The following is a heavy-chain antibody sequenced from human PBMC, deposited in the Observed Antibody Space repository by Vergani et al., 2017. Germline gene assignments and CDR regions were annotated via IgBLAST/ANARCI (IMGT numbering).Heavy chain of an antibody. Sequence: EKQLVQSGSETKKPGESLKISCQAFGYIFSNFWIGWVRQRPGRGLEWMGIIYPGDFEVKSNPTFRGQVIFSVDTSVNTACLQWRSLQASDTATYFCASGGHGSENGGALQLWGQGTNITVSS. CDR3: ASGGHGSENGGALQL. CDR1: GYIFSNFW. J-gene: IGHJ3*01. V-gene: IGHV5-51*01. D-gene: IGHD3-10*01. CDR2: IYPGDFEV.